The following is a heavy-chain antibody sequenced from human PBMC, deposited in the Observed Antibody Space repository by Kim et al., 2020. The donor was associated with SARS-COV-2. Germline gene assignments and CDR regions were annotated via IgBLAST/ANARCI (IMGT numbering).Heavy chain of an antibody. D-gene: IGHD6-19*01. J-gene: IGHJ4*02. Sequence: GGSLRLSCAASGFTFSSYWMSWVRQAPGKGLEWVANIKQDGSEKYYVDSVKGRFTISRDNAKNSLYLQMNSLRAEDTAVYYCARWGRSGGSSGWHDYWGQGTLVTVSS. CDR3: ARWGRSGGSSGWHDY. CDR2: IKQDGSEK. V-gene: IGHV3-7*03. CDR1: GFTFSSYW.